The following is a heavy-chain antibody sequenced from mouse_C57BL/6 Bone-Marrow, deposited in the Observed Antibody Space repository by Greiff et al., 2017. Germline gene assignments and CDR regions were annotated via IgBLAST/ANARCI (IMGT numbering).Heavy chain of an antibody. D-gene: IGHD1-1*01. CDR1: GYTFTSYW. Sequence: VQLQQPGAELVKPGASVKLSCKASGYTFTSYWMHWVKQRPGQGLEWIGMIHPNSGSTNYNEKLKSKATLTVDKSSSTAYMQLSSLTSEDSAVYYCARTFITTVGYFDYWGQGTTLTVSS. V-gene: IGHV1-64*01. J-gene: IGHJ2*01. CDR2: IHPNSGST. CDR3: ARTFITTVGYFDY.